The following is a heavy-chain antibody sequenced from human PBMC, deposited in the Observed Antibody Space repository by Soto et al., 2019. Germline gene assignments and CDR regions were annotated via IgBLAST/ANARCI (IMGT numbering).Heavy chain of an antibody. CDR3: ARVLTGYYQAYYYYYMDA. CDR2: IYYSGST. J-gene: IGHJ6*03. Sequence: PSETLSLTCTVSGGSISSYYWSWIRQPPGKGLEWIGYIYYSGSTNYNPSLKSRVTISVDTSKNQFSLKLSSVTAADTAVYYCARVLTGYYQAYYYYYMDAGGKGTTVTVSS. V-gene: IGHV4-59*01. CDR1: GGSISSYY. D-gene: IGHD3-9*01.